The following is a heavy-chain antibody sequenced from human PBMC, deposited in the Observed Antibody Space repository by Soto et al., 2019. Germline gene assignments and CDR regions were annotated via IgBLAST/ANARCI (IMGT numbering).Heavy chain of an antibody. Sequence: ASVKVSCKASGYTFTSYYMNWVRQAPGQGLEWLGIINPSGGYTTYAQRFLGRVTMTSDTSTSTVHMELGSLTSEDTAVYYCARGSCSGGSCYWFDPWGQGTLVTVSS. V-gene: IGHV1-46*01. CDR2: INPSGGYT. J-gene: IGHJ5*02. D-gene: IGHD2-15*01. CDR1: GYTFTSYY. CDR3: ARGSCSGGSCYWFDP.